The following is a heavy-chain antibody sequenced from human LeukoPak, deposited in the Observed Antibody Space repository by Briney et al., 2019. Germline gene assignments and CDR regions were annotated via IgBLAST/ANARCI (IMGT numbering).Heavy chain of an antibody. V-gene: IGHV4-39*07. CDR1: GFTFSSYE. CDR2: IYYSGST. Sequence: GSLRLSCAASGFTFSSYEMNWVRQAPGKGLEWIGSIYYSGSTYYNPSLKSRVTISVDTSKNQFSLKLSSVTAADTAVYYCARDAWRYFDSSGYYDDYWGQGTLVTVSS. D-gene: IGHD3-22*01. J-gene: IGHJ4*02. CDR3: ARDAWRYFDSSGYYDDY.